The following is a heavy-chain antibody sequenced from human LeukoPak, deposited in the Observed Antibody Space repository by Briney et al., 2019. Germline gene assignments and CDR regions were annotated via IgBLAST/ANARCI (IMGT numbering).Heavy chain of an antibody. CDR3: AKDFPVLSVVAATPLSHAFDI. CDR1: GFTFSSYG. Sequence: QPGRSLRLSCAASGFTFSSYGMHWVRQAPGKGLEWVAVISYDGSNKYYADSVKGRFTISRDNSKNTLYLQMNSLRAEDTAVYYCAKDFPVLSVVAATPLSHAFDIWGQGTMVTVSS. V-gene: IGHV3-30*18. CDR2: ISYDGSNK. J-gene: IGHJ3*02. D-gene: IGHD2-15*01.